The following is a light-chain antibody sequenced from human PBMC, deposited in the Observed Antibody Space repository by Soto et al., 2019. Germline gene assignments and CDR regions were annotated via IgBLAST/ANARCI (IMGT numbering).Light chain of an antibody. CDR3: CSYAGSYTFEV. J-gene: IGLJ2*01. V-gene: IGLV2-11*01. CDR2: DVS. Sequence: QSALTQPRSVSGSPGQSVTISCTGTSSDVGGYNYVSWYQQHPGKAPKLMIYDVSKRPSGVPDRFSGSKSGNKASLTISGLQAEDEAEYYCCSYAGSYTFEVFGGGTKLTVL. CDR1: SSDVGGYNY.